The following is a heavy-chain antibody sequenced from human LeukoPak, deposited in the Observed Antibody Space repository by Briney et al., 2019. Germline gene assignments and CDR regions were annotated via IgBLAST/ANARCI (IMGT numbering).Heavy chain of an antibody. V-gene: IGHV4-38-2*02. CDR1: DYSNSSGDYY. CDR2: IYHSGST. Sequence: SETLSLTCTVSDYSNSSGDYYWGWIRQPPGKGLEWIGSIYHSGSTYYNPSLKSRVTISVDTSKNQFSLKLSSVTAADTAVYYCARGGYYGSGNDFRFDPWGQGTLVTVSS. D-gene: IGHD3-10*01. J-gene: IGHJ5*02. CDR3: ARGGYYGSGNDFRFDP.